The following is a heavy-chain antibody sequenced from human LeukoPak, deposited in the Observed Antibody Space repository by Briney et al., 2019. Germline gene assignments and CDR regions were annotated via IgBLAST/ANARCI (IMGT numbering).Heavy chain of an antibody. Sequence: SETLSLTCTVSGGSISSYYWSWIRQPPGKGLEWIGYIYYSGSTNYNPSLKSRVTISVDTSKNQFSLKLSSVTAADTAVYYCARQSESSGWHHWYFDLWGRGTLVTVSS. D-gene: IGHD6-19*01. J-gene: IGHJ2*01. CDR3: ARQSESSGWHHWYFDL. CDR1: GGSISSYY. CDR2: IYYSGST. V-gene: IGHV4-59*01.